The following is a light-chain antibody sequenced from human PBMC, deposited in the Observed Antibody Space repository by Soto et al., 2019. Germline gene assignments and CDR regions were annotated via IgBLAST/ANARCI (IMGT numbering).Light chain of an antibody. CDR3: QQYIRWPLT. V-gene: IGKV3-15*01. CDR1: ENLGTLY. CDR2: GAS. Sequence: EIVLTQSPGTLSLSPGERGTLSCRASENLGTLYLAWYQQKPGQAPSLLIYGASTRATGTPARFSGSGSGTEFTLTISSLQSEDFAVYYCQQYIRWPLTFGGGTKVDIK. J-gene: IGKJ4*01.